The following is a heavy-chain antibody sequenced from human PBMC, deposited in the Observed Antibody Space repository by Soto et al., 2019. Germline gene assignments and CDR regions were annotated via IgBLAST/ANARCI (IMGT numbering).Heavy chain of an antibody. J-gene: IGHJ6*02. Sequence: HPGGSLRLSCTASGFTFGDYAMSWVRQAPGKGLEWVGFIRSKAYGGTTEYAASVKGRFTISRDDSKSIAYLQMNSLKTEDTAVYYCTSLIGYSSSSSYYYGMDVWGQGTTVTVSS. CDR1: GFTFGDYA. CDR3: TSLIGYSSSSSYYYGMDV. D-gene: IGHD6-6*01. V-gene: IGHV3-49*04. CDR2: IRSKAYGGTT.